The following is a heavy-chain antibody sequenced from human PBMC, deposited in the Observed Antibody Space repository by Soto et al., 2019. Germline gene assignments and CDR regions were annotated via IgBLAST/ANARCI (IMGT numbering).Heavy chain of an antibody. CDR3: ARVRSSGYSSGWPYDY. Sequence: GGSLRLSCAASGFTFSSYSMNWVRQAPGKGLEWVSSISSSSSYIYYADSVKGRFTISRDNAKNSLYLQMNSLRAEDTAVYYCARVRSSGYSSGWPYDYWGQRTLVTVSS. CDR1: GFTFSSYS. CDR2: ISSSSSYI. J-gene: IGHJ4*02. V-gene: IGHV3-21*01. D-gene: IGHD6-19*01.